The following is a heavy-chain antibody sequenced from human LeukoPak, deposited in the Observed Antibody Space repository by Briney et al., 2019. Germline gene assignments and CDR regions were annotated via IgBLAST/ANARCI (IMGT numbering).Heavy chain of an antibody. D-gene: IGHD6-13*01. Sequence: GASVKVSCKXSGYTFTSYGISWVRQAPRQGLEWMGRISAYNGNTNYAQKLQGRVTMTTDTSTSTAYMELRSLRSDDTAVYYCARVPRYSSSWYSENWFDPWGQGTLVTVSS. J-gene: IGHJ5*02. CDR2: ISAYNGNT. CDR1: GYTFTSYG. V-gene: IGHV1-18*01. CDR3: ARVPRYSSSWYSENWFDP.